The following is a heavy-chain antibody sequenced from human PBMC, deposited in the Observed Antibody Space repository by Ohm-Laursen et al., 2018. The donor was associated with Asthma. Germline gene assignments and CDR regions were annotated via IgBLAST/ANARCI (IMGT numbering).Heavy chain of an antibody. D-gene: IGHD1-1*01. V-gene: IGHV3-30*03. CDR2: ISYDGSNK. CDR1: GFTFSSYG. J-gene: IGHJ4*02. CDR3: ASGLVNNWNPDY. Sequence: SLRLSCAASGFTFSSYGMHWVRQAPGKGLEWVAVISYDGSNKYYADSVKGRFTISRDNSKNTLYLQMNSLRSEDTAVYYCASGLVNNWNPDYWGQGTLVTVSS.